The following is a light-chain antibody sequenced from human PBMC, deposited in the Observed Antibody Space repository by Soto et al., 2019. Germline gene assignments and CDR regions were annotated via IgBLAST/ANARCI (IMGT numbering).Light chain of an antibody. CDR1: QSVSRN. V-gene: IGKV3-15*01. J-gene: IGKJ5*01. CDR3: EQYHTWVIT. Sequence: TRCVTARKSAALGCCASQSVSRNLDWHQQKPGQAPRILMYDASTRATGISARLRGSGCGTELTITFTSMKIEDFEVYYWEQYHTWVITNDEGTRLEIK. CDR2: DAS.